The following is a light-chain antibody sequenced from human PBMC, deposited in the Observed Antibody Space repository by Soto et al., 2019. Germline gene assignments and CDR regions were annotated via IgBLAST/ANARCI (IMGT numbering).Light chain of an antibody. CDR1: QSISSW. CDR3: QHYNSYSEA. Sequence: DIQMTQSPSTLSASVGDRVTITCRASQSISSWLAWYQQKPGKAPKLLIYKASTLKSGVPSRFSGSGSGTEFTLTISSLQPDDFATYYCQHYNSYSEACGQGTK. V-gene: IGKV1-5*03. CDR2: KAS. J-gene: IGKJ1*01.